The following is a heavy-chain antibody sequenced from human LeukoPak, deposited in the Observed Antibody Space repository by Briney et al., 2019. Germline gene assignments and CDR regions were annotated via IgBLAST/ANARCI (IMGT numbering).Heavy chain of an antibody. J-gene: IGHJ6*03. CDR2: INHSGST. CDR3: ASSFYYYYMDV. D-gene: IGHD2-15*01. CDR1: GGSFSGYY. Sequence: SETLSLTCAVYGGSFSGYYWSWIRQPPGKGLEWIGEINHSGSTNYNPSLKSRVTISVDTSKNQFSLKLSFVTAADTAVYYCASSFYYYYMDVWGKGTTVTISS. V-gene: IGHV4-34*01.